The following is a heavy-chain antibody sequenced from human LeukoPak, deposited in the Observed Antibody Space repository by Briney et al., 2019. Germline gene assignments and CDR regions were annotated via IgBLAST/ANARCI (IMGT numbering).Heavy chain of an antibody. Sequence: GGSLRLSCAASGFTFSVYSMNWVRQAPGKGLEWVSSISSSSSYIYYADSVKGRFTISRDNAKNSLYLQMNSLRVEDTALYYCARGGISIFGVVIYMDVWGKGTTVTVSS. D-gene: IGHD3-3*01. CDR1: GFTFSVYS. J-gene: IGHJ6*03. V-gene: IGHV3-21*04. CDR2: ISSSSSYI. CDR3: ARGGISIFGVVIYMDV.